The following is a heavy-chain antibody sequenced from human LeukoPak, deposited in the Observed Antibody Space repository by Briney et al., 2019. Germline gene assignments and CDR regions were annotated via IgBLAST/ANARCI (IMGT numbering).Heavy chain of an antibody. V-gene: IGHV1-8*01. J-gene: IGHJ6*03. CDR3: ARGLYRDYYYYMDV. CDR1: GYTFTSYD. CDR2: MNPNSGNT. D-gene: IGHD2/OR15-2a*01. Sequence: ASVKVSCKASGYTFTSYDINWVRQATGQALEWMGWMNPNSGNTGYAQKFQGRVTMTRNTSISTAYMELSSLRSEDTAVYYCARGLYRDYYYYMDVWGKGNTVTVSS.